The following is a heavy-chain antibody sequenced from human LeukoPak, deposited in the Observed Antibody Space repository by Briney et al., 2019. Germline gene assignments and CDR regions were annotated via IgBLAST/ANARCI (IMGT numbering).Heavy chain of an antibody. D-gene: IGHD1-7*01. CDR3: ARAHNWKYGSFDF. CDR1: GFTFSSYN. V-gene: IGHV3-21*01. CDR2: ISSSSSYI. Sequence: GGSLRLSCVVSGFTFSSYNMNWVRQAPGKGLEWVSCISSSSSYIYYADSVKGRFTISRDNAKNSLYLQMNSLRAEDTAVYYCARAHNWKYGSFDFWGQGTLVTVSS. J-gene: IGHJ4*02.